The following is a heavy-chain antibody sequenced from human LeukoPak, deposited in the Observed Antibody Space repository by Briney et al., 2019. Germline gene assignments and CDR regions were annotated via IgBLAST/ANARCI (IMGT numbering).Heavy chain of an antibody. CDR1: GYTFTSYG. Sequence: GASVKVSCKASGYTFTSYGISWVRQAPGQGLEWMGGISAYNGNTNYAQKLQGRVTMTTDTSTSTAYMELRSLRSDDTAVYYCARGDMGATTNYFDYWGQGTLVTVSS. CDR2: ISAYNGNT. CDR3: ARGDMGATTNYFDY. J-gene: IGHJ4*02. D-gene: IGHD1-26*01. V-gene: IGHV1-18*01.